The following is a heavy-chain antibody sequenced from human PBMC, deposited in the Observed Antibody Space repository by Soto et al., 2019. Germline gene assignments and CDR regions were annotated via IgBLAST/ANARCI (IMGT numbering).Heavy chain of an antibody. D-gene: IGHD3-9*01. CDR3: AKDTRYFDWLLEPDRGVDAFDI. Sequence: EVQLLESGGGLVQPGGSLRLSCAASGFTFSSYAMSWVRQAPGKGLEWVSAISGSGGSTYYADSVKGRFTISRDNSKNTLYLQMNSLRAEDTAVYYCAKDTRYFDWLLEPDRGVDAFDIWAQGTMVTVSS. CDR1: GFTFSSYA. V-gene: IGHV3-23*01. J-gene: IGHJ3*02. CDR2: ISGSGGST.